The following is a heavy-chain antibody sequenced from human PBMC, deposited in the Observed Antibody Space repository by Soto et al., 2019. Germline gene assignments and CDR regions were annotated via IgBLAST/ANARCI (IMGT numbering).Heavy chain of an antibody. Sequence: QVQLHQSGPGLVKPSETLSLTCSVSGGSLSSHYWTWIRQPPGKGLEWIGYIYYSGSTNYNPSLTWRDTMSAVTSRNQTSLRPLTMTAADTAVYYRTRSLCRVSDNDYWGQGAHVTVSS. CDR3: TRSLCRVSDNDY. V-gene: IGHV4-59*08. CDR2: IYYSGST. CDR1: GGSLSSHY. D-gene: IGHD2-15*01. J-gene: IGHJ4*02.